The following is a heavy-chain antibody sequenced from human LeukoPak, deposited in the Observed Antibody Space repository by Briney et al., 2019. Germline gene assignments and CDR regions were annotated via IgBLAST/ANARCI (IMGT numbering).Heavy chain of an antibody. CDR2: ISAYNGNT. CDR3: ARGEVGAHFDY. J-gene: IGHJ4*02. Sequence: ASVKVSCKASGYTFISYDINWVRQAPGQGLEWMGWISAYNGNTNYAQKLQGRVTMTTDTSTSTAYMELRSLRSDDTAVYYCARGEVGAHFDYWGQGTLVTVSS. V-gene: IGHV1-18*01. CDR1: GYTFISYD. D-gene: IGHD1-26*01.